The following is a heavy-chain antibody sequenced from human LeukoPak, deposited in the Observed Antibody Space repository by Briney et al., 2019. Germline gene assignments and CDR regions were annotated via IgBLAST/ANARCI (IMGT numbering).Heavy chain of an antibody. Sequence: SETLSLTCTVSGGSINNYYWSWIRQTPGKGLDWIGYIYYSGSTNYNPSLKSRVTISVDTSKNQFSLKLSSVTAADTAVYYCARDGDYGDYRVALDIWGQGTMVTVSS. CDR3: ARDGDYGDYRVALDI. J-gene: IGHJ3*02. CDR1: GGSINNYY. V-gene: IGHV4-59*01. CDR2: IYYSGST. D-gene: IGHD4-17*01.